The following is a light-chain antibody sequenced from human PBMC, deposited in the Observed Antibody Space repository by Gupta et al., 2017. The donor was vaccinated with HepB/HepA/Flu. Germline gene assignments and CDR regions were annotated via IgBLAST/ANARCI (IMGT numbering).Light chain of an antibody. J-gene: IGLJ2*01. CDR2: HVG. CDR1: SSDFGDYNY. CDR3: NAFNHNPTRVV. V-gene: IGLV2-14*03. Sequence: SALTQPASLPGFPGPSITISCTVTSSDFGDYNYVSWYQQYPGKAPKLLMYHVGSRPSGVSDRFSGSKSGTTASLTINGLQADDEADYYCNAFNHNPTRVVFGGGTKLTVL.